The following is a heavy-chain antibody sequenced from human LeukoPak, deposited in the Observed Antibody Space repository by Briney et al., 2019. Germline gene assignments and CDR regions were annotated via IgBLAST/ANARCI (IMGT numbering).Heavy chain of an antibody. J-gene: IGHJ4*02. CDR3: VGRSSSLWGNY. CDR1: GGSISSYY. D-gene: IGHD2-2*01. CDR2: IYYSGST. Sequence: SETLSLTCTVSGGSISSYYMSWIRQPPGKGLEWIGSIYYSGSTSSHPSLKSRVTISVDTSKNHFSLKLSSVTAADTAVYYCVGRSSSLWGNYWGQGTLVTVSS. V-gene: IGHV4-59*01.